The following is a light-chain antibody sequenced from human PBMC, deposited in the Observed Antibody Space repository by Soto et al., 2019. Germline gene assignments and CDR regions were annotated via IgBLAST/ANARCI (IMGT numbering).Light chain of an antibody. CDR3: QQYGSSPWP. J-gene: IGKJ1*01. V-gene: IGKV3D-20*01. CDR1: QSVSSSY. Sequence: EIVLTKAPATLSLSPGDRATLSCGASQSVSSSYLAWYQQKPGLAPRLLIYDAYSRATGIPDRFSGSGSGTDFTLTISRLEPEEFAVYYCQQYGSSPWPFGQGTKVEIK. CDR2: DAY.